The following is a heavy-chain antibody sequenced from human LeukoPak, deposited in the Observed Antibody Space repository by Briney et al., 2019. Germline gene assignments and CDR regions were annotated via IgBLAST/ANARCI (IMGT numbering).Heavy chain of an antibody. Sequence: GASVKDSCEASGYIFTSYYIHWVRQAPGQGLEWMGIIDPSGGDTTYAPKFQDRVTMTTDTSTSTAYMELRSLRSDDTAVYYCARQGYGGHSQGAADYWGQGTLVTVSS. CDR1: GYIFTSYY. V-gene: IGHV1-46*01. D-gene: IGHD4-23*01. J-gene: IGHJ4*02. CDR2: IDPSGGDT. CDR3: ARQGYGGHSQGAADY.